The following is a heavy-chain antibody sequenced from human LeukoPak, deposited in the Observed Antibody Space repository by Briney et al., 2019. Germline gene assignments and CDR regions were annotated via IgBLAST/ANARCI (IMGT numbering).Heavy chain of an antibody. D-gene: IGHD2-21*02. Sequence: GESLKISCKGSGYSFSNYWIGWVRQMAGKGLEWMGIIYPGDSDTRYSPSFQGQVTISADKSISTAYLQWSSLKASDTAMHYCARRSYCGGDCYSDYWGQGTLVTASS. J-gene: IGHJ4*02. V-gene: IGHV5-51*01. CDR1: GYSFSNYW. CDR3: ARRSYCGGDCYSDY. CDR2: IYPGDSDT.